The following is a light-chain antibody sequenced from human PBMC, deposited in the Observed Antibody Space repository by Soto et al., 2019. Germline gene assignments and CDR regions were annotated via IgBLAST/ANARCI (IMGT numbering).Light chain of an antibody. Sequence: DVQMTQSPSSLSASIGDRVTVTCRASQVITNFLAWYQQKPGKVPRLLIYSASTLQSGVPSRFSGSGSGTDFTLTISSLQPDDFATYYCQHYNSYSEAFGQGTKVDIK. V-gene: IGKV1-27*01. CDR2: SAS. CDR3: QHYNSYSEA. CDR1: QVITNF. J-gene: IGKJ1*01.